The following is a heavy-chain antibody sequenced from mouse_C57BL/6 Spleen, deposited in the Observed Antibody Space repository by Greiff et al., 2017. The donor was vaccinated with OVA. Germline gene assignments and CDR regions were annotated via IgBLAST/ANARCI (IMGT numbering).Heavy chain of an antibody. CDR2: ISSGGSYT. J-gene: IGHJ2*01. D-gene: IGHD2-4*01. Sequence: EVKLVESGGDLVKPGGSLKLSCAASGFTFSSYGMSWVRQTPDKRLEWVATISSGGSYTYYPDSVKGRFTISRDNAKNTLYLQMSSLKSEDTAMYYCARQDYPFDYWGQGTTLTVSS. CDR1: GFTFSSYG. CDR3: ARQDYPFDY. V-gene: IGHV5-6*01.